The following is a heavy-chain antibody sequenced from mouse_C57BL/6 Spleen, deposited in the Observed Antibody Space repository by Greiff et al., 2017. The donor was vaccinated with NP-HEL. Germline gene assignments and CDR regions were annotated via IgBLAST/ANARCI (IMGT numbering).Heavy chain of an antibody. V-gene: IGHV1-81*01. CDR3: ARSWYYDYGGLHVGC. D-gene: IGHD2-4*01. J-gene: IGHJ2*01. CDR2: IYPRSGNT. CDR1: GYTFTSYG. Sequence: VQLQQSGAELARPGASVKLSCKASGYTFTSYGISWVKQRTGQGLEWIGEIYPRSGNTYYNEKFKGKATLTADKSSSTAYIDLRSLTSEDSAFYFCARSWYYDYGGLHVGCWGQGTTLTVSS.